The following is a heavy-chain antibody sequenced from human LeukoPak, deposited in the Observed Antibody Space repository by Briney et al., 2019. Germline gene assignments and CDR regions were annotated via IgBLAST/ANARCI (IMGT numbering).Heavy chain of an antibody. V-gene: IGHV3-23*01. CDR2: IRGSVGST. Sequence: GGSLRLSCAAAGFTFSSYAMSWVRQAPGKGLGWVSAIRGSVGSTYYTDSVKGWSTISRINSKNTLYMQMNSLRDEDTAVYYCALIVVVVAATSLDYWGQGTLVTVSS. CDR3: ALIVVVVAATSLDY. D-gene: IGHD2-15*01. J-gene: IGHJ4*02. CDR1: GFTFSSYA.